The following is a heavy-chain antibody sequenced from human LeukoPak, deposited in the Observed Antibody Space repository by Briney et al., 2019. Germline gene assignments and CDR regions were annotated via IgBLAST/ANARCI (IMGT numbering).Heavy chain of an antibody. CDR2: IYSGGST. V-gene: IGHV3-66*01. Sequence: GGSLRLSCAASGFTVSSNYMSWVRQAPGKELEWVSVIYSGGSTYYADSVKGRFTISRDNSKNTLYLQMNSLRAEDTAVYYCSRNDYGDYGDFDYWGQGTLVTVSS. J-gene: IGHJ4*02. CDR3: SRNDYGDYGDFDY. CDR1: GFTVSSNY. D-gene: IGHD4-17*01.